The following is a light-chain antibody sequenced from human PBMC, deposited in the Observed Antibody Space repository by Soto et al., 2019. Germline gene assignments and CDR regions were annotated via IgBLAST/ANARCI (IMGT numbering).Light chain of an antibody. J-gene: IGKJ4*01. Sequence: EIVLTQSPATLSLSPGERATLSCRASQSVGRNLAWYQHKPGQAPRLLIYDASTGATGVPARFSGGGSGTDFPLPINTLEPEDFTVYYCQQRSSWPLTFGGGPHVEMK. CDR1: QSVGRN. CDR3: QQRSSWPLT. CDR2: DAS. V-gene: IGKV3-11*01.